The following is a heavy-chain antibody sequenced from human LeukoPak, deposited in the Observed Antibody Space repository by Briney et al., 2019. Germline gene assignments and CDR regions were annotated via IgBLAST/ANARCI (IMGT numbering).Heavy chain of an antibody. CDR1: GFTFSSYG. CDR3: ASFSNYDAFDI. D-gene: IGHD4-11*01. Sequence: GGSLRLSCAASGFTFSSYGMHWVRQAPGKGLEWVAVIWYDGSNKYYADSVKGRFTISRDNSKNTLYLQMNSLRAEDTAVCYCASFSNYDAFDIWGQGTMVTVSS. V-gene: IGHV3-30*19. J-gene: IGHJ3*02. CDR2: IWYDGSNK.